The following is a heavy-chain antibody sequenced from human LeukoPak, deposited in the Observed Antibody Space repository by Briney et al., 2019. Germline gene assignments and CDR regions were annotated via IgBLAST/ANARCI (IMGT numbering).Heavy chain of an antibody. V-gene: IGHV4-34*01. J-gene: IGHJ5*02. CDR2: INHSGST. D-gene: IGHD3-10*01. CDR3: ARGPGGGWFDP. Sequence: SETQSLTCAVYGGSFSGYYWSWIRQSPGKGLEWIGEINHSGSTNYNPSLKSRVTISVDTSKNQFSLKLSSVTAADTAVYYCARGPGGGWFDPWGQGTLVTVSS. CDR1: GGSFSGYY.